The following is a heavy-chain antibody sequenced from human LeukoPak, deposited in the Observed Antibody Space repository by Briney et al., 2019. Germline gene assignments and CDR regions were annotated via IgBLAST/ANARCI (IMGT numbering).Heavy chain of an antibody. CDR2: ISGSGGST. CDR3: AKPPTNYGDYRYHFDY. J-gene: IGHJ4*02. CDR1: GFTFSSYA. V-gene: IGHV3-23*01. D-gene: IGHD4-17*01. Sequence: GGSLRLSCAASGFTFSSYAMSWVRQAPGKGLEWVSAISGSGGSTYYADSVKGRFTISRDNSKNTLYLQMNSLRAEDTAVYYCAKPPTNYGDYRYHFDYWGQGTLVTVSS.